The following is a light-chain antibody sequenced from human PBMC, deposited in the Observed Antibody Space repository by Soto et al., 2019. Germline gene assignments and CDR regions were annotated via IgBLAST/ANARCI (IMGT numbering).Light chain of an antibody. CDR1: QNINRW. CDR3: QQYDGN. CDR2: DAS. V-gene: IGKV1-5*01. J-gene: IGKJ3*01. Sequence: DIQMTQSPSTLATSVGNRVTITCRASQNINRWLAWYQQKPGKAPKVLIYDASSLESGVPSRFSGSGSGTEFTLTITSLQPDDFAPYYCQQYDGNFGPGTKVIS.